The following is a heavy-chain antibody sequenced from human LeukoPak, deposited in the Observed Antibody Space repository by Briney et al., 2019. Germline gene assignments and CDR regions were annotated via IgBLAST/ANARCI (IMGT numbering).Heavy chain of an antibody. V-gene: IGHV1-2*02. Sequence: ASVKVSCKASGYRFSDYYLHWVRQAPGQGLEWMGWINPDSGGTKYAQNYQGRVTMTRDTSITTAYMELGRLRSDDRAVYYCARGMYFYDTSGYPHPFDYWGRGTLVTVSS. CDR2: INPDSGGT. CDR1: GYRFSDYY. D-gene: IGHD3-22*01. CDR3: ARGMYFYDTSGYPHPFDY. J-gene: IGHJ4*02.